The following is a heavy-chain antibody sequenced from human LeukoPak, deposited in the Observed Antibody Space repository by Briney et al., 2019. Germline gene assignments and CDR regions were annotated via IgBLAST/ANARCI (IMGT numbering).Heavy chain of an antibody. Sequence: PGGSLRLSCAASGFTFSSYAMHWVRQAPGKGLEYVSALSSNGGSTYYANSVKGRFTISRNNSKNTLYLQMGSLRAEDMAVYYCARPRGYSSSAGTRSYYFDYWGQGTLVTVSS. CDR1: GFTFSSYA. CDR3: ARPRGYSSSAGTRSYYFDY. J-gene: IGHJ4*02. D-gene: IGHD6-6*01. V-gene: IGHV3-64*01. CDR2: LSSNGGST.